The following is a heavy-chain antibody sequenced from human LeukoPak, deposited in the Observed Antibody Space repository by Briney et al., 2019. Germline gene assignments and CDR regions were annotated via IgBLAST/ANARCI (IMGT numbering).Heavy chain of an antibody. CDR3: AKDRTGIAMADY. CDR2: ISGSGVST. D-gene: IGHD6-19*01. J-gene: IGHJ4*02. CDR1: GFTVSSNY. V-gene: IGHV3-23*01. Sequence: GGSLRLSYVASGFTVSSNYMTWVRQAPGKGLEWVSAISGSGVSTYYADSVKGRFTISRDNSKNTLYLQMNSLRAEDTAVYYCAKDRTGIAMADYWGQGTLVTVSS.